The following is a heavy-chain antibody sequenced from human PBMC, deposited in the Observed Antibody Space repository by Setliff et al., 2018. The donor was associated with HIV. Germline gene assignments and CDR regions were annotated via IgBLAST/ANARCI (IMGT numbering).Heavy chain of an antibody. Sequence: ASVKVSCKASGYTFIGYHIHWVRQAPRQGLEWMGRINPNSGATNYAQKFQGRVTMTRDTSSRTAYMELSRLRSDDTAVYFCARGRGYCSSHGCSYYYMDVWAEGTTVTVSS. CDR3: ARGRGYCSSHGCSYYYMDV. J-gene: IGHJ6*03. CDR2: INPNSGAT. CDR1: GYTFIGYH. V-gene: IGHV1-2*06. D-gene: IGHD2-2*01.